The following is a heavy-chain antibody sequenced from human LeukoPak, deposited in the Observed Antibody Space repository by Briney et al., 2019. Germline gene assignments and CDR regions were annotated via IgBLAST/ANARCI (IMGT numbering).Heavy chain of an antibody. CDR3: ARGDLDAFDI. V-gene: IGHV4-39*07. J-gene: IGHJ3*02. CDR2: NSGST. CDR1: GDSISSSSSY. D-gene: IGHD2-21*02. Sequence: SETLSLTCTVSGDSISSSSSYWGWIRQPPGEGLEWIGSNSGSTNYNPSLKSRVTISIDTSKNQFSLKLSSVTAADSAVYYCARGDLDAFDIWGQGTMVTVSS.